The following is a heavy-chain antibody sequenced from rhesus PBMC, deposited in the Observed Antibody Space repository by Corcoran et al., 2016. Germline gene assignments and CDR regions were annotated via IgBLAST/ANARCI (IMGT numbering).Heavy chain of an antibody. D-gene: IGHD2-39*01. J-gene: IGHJ5-1*01. V-gene: IGHV4-99*01. CDR1: GYSISSGYY. Sequence: QVQLQESGPGLVKPSETLSLTCAVSGYSISSGYYWGWIRQPPGKGLEYIGYISGSSGSTYYNPSLKSRVTSSKDTSKNQFSLKLSSVTAADTAVYYCARTPGNRFDVWGPGVLVTVSS. CDR2: ISGSSGST. CDR3: ARTPGNRFDV.